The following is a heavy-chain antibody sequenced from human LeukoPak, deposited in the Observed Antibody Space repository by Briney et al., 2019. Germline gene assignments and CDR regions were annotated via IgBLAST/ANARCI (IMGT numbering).Heavy chain of an antibody. V-gene: IGHV3-21*01. J-gene: IGHJ4*02. CDR1: GFTFSTYS. CDR3: ARNDYGDYGPDY. Sequence: GGSLRLSCAASGFTFSTYSTNWVRQAPGKGLEWVSSIDSSSGYKFYADSVKGRFTISRDNAMNSLYLQMNSLRAEDTAVYYCARNDYGDYGPDYWGQGTLVTVSS. D-gene: IGHD4-17*01. CDR2: IDSSSGYK.